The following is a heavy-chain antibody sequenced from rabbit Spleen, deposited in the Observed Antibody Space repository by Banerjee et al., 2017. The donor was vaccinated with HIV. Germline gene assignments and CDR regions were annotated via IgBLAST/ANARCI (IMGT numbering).Heavy chain of an antibody. Sequence: QLVESGGGLVQPEGSLKLSCKASGFDFSSYYMSWVRQAPGKGLEWIGYIDPVFGSAYYASWVNGRFSISRENTQNTVSLQLNSLTAADTATYFCARGGGLWGPGPLVTVS. CDR2: IDPVFGSA. CDR3: ARGGGL. V-gene: IGHV1S7*01. CDR1: GFDFSSYY. J-gene: IGHJ4*01.